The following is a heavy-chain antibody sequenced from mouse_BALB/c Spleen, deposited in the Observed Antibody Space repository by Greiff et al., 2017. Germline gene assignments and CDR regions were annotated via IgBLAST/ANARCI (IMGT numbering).Heavy chain of an antibody. CDR1: GFSLTSYG. J-gene: IGHJ3*01. CDR3: AREDDYDGGGFAY. D-gene: IGHD2-4*01. Sequence: QVQLKESGPGLVAPSQSLSITCTVSGFSLTSYGVHWVRQPPGKGLEWLGVIWAGGSTNYNSALMSRLSISKDNSKSQVFLKMNSLQTDDTAMYYCAREDDYDGGGFAYWGQGTLVTVSA. V-gene: IGHV2-9*02. CDR2: IWAGGST.